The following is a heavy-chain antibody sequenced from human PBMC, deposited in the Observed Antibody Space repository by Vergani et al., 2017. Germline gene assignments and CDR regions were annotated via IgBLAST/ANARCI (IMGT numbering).Heavy chain of an antibody. Sequence: EVQLLESGGGLVQPGGSLRLSCAASGFTFSSYAMSWVRQAPGKGLEWVSAISGSGGSTYYADSVKGRFTISRDNSKNTLYLQMNSLRAEDTAVYYCAKDRDGITVTTYGWFDPWGQGTLVTVSS. CDR3: AKDRDGITVTTYGWFDP. D-gene: IGHD1-7*01. CDR2: ISGSGGST. J-gene: IGHJ5*02. V-gene: IGHV3-23*01. CDR1: GFTFSSYA.